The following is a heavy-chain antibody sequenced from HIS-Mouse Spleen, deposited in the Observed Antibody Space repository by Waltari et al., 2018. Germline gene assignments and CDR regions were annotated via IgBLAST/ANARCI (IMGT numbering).Heavy chain of an antibody. V-gene: IGHV1-2*02. CDR1: AYSASGYY. D-gene: IGHD3-10*01. J-gene: IGHJ3*02. CDR3: ARDGPGIGAFDI. Sequence: QAQLGQPGAWVKKPGAPVTVSGKASAYSASGYYLHWVRQAPGQGLVWMGWLNPNSGGTNYAQKFQGRGTMTRDTSISTAYMELSRLRSDDTAVYYCARDGPGIGAFDIWGQGTMVTVSS. CDR2: LNPNSGGT.